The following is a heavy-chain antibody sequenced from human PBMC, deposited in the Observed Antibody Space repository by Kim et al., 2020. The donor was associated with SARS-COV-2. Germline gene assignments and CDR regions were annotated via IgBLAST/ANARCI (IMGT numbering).Heavy chain of an antibody. V-gene: IGHV3-15*01. CDR2: R. CDR3: AAGTGRSDFDY. J-gene: IGHJ4*02. Sequence: RDFASFVKNRFLISRDDSKNTVYLQMDSLKTEDTAVYYCAAGTGRSDFDYWGQGIQVTVSS.